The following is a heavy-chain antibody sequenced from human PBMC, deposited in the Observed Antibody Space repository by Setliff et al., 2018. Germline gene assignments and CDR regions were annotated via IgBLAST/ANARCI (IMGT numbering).Heavy chain of an antibody. V-gene: IGHV1-2*06. J-gene: IGHJ2*01. CDR2: INPNSGGT. Sequence: ASVKVSCKASGYTFTGYYMHWVRQAPGQGLEWMGRINPNSGGTNYAQKFQGRVTMTRDTSISTAYMELSRLRSDDTAVYYCARDYYYYDSSGYYYANWYFDLWGRGTLVT. CDR3: ARDYYYYDSSGYYYANWYFDL. CDR1: GYTFTGYY. D-gene: IGHD3-22*01.